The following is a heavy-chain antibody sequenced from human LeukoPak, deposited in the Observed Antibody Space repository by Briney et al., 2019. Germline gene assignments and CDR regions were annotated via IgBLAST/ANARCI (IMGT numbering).Heavy chain of an antibody. CDR2: IYPGDSDT. J-gene: IGHJ6*03. CDR3: ARCVSSGWLNYYYYYMDV. D-gene: IGHD6-19*01. CDR1: GYSFTSYW. Sequence: GESLKISCKGSGYSFTSYWIGWVRQMPGKGLEWMGIIYPGDSDTRYSPSFQGQVTISADKSISTAYLQWSSLKASDTAMYYCARCVSSGWLNYYYYYMDVWGKGTTVTVSS. V-gene: IGHV5-51*01.